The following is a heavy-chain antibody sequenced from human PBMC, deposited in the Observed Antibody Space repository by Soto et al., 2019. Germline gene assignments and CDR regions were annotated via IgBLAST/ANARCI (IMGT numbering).Heavy chain of an antibody. CDR2: IIPIFGTA. CDR3: ARDVRAGYYYDSSGYYYDAFDI. J-gene: IGHJ3*02. Sequence: SVKVSCKASGGTFSSYAISWVRQAPGQGLEWMGGIIPIFGTANYAQKFQGGVTITADKSTSTAYMELSSLRSEDTAVYYCARDVRAGYYYDSSGYYYDAFDIWGQGTMVTVSS. V-gene: IGHV1-69*06. D-gene: IGHD3-22*01. CDR1: GGTFSSYA.